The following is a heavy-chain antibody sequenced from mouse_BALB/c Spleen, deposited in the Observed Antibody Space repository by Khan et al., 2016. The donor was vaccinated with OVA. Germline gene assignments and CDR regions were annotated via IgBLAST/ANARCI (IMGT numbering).Heavy chain of an antibody. CDR1: GFTFSDYY. Sequence: EVELVESGGGLVKPGGSLKLSCAASGFTFSDYYMYWVRQTPEKRLKWVATISDGGSYTYYPDSVKGRFTISRDNAKNHLYLQMSSLKSEDTAMYYCARAGYGGFAYWGQGTLVTVSA. D-gene: IGHD1-1*02. V-gene: IGHV5-4*02. J-gene: IGHJ3*01. CDR2: ISDGGSYT. CDR3: ARAGYGGFAY.